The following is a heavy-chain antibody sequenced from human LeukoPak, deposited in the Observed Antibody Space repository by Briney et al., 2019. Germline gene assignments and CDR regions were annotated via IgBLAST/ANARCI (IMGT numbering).Heavy chain of an antibody. Sequence: ASVKVSCKASGYTFTDYYMHWVRQAPGQGLQWMGWINIYNGNTNYAQNFQGRVTMTTDTSTSTAYMELRSLRSDDTAVYYCARGGIVVVTANFDYWGQGTLVTVSS. V-gene: IGHV1-18*04. J-gene: IGHJ4*02. D-gene: IGHD2-21*02. CDR3: ARGGIVVVTANFDY. CDR2: INIYNGNT. CDR1: GYTFTDYY.